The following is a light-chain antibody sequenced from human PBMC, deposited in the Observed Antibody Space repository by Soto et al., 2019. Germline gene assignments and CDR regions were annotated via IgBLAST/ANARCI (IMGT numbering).Light chain of an antibody. Sequence: ETVMTQSPATLSLSPGERATLSCRASQSVSTNLVWYQQRPGQAPSLLSYSASIRATGIPARLGHIGSETEFTLTISSLQSEDSALYYCQQYKNWPPWTFGQGTKVEV. V-gene: IGKV3-15*01. CDR1: QSVSTN. CDR3: QQYKNWPPWT. J-gene: IGKJ1*01. CDR2: SAS.